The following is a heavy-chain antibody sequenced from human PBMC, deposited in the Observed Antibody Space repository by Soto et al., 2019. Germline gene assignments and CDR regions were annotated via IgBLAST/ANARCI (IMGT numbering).Heavy chain of an antibody. CDR1: GASMNSYH. D-gene: IGHD3-9*01. V-gene: IGHV4-4*07. CDR3: GGDRGVSAGGITWLCP. CDR2: IHSSGRT. J-gene: IGHJ5*02. Sequence: SETLSLTCTVSGASMNSYHWSWIRQPAGKGLEWIGHIHSSGRTNYNPSLKSRVTMSVDTSKNQFSLRLMSLTAADTAVYYCGGDRGVSAGGITWLCPRGQRSLVTVAS.